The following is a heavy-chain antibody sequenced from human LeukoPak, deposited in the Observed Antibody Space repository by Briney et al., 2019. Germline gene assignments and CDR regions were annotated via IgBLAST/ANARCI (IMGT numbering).Heavy chain of an antibody. CDR1: GFTFSSFS. D-gene: IGHD1-7*01. CDR2: IRTSGTNT. CDR3: SRMNYVSSGWGAPFDY. V-gene: IGHV3-48*04. J-gene: IGHJ4*02. Sequence: GGSLRLSCAASGFTFSSFSMNWVRKGPGKGLEWGSYIRTSGTNTDYTGSVKGRFTISRDNAKNSLYLQMNGLRAEDTAVYYGSRMNYVSSGWGAPFDYWGQGTLVTVSS.